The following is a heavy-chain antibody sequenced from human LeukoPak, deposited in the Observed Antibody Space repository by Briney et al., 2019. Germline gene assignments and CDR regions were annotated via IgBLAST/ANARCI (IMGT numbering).Heavy chain of an antibody. Sequence: PGGSLRLSCAASGFIVNTNYMSWVRLAPGKGLEWVSGIFSGGGTNYADSVKGRLTISRDDAKNSLYLQMNGLRADDTAVYYCARGYDRGLDYWGQGTLVTVSS. CDR1: GFIVNTNY. D-gene: IGHD2-2*01. CDR3: ARGYDRGLDY. V-gene: IGHV3-53*01. J-gene: IGHJ4*02. CDR2: IFSGGGT.